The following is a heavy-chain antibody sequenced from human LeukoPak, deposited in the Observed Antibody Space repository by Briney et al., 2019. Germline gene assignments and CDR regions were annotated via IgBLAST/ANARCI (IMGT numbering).Heavy chain of an antibody. V-gene: IGHV4-39*01. D-gene: IGHD6-13*01. J-gene: IGHJ4*02. Sequence: KTSETLSLTCTVSGGSISSSSYYWGWIRQPPGKGLEWIGSIYYSGSTYYNPSLKSRVTISVDTSKNQFSLKLSSVTAADTAVYYCARQDAHSSSILTFDYWGQGTLVTVSS. CDR2: IYYSGST. CDR1: GGSISSSSYY. CDR3: ARQDAHSSSILTFDY.